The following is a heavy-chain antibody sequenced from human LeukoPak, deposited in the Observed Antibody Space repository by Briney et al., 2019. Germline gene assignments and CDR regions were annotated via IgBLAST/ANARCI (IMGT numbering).Heavy chain of an antibody. D-gene: IGHD6-13*01. CDR2: INHSGST. CDR3: ARAPGIAAAGTHFDF. CDR1: GGSFSGYY. J-gene: IGHJ4*02. Sequence: SETLSHTCAVYGGSFSGYYWSWIRQPPGKGLEWIGEINHSGSTNYNPSLKSRVTISVDTSKNQFSLKLSSVTAGDTAVYYCARAPGIAAAGTHFDFWGQGTLVTVSS. V-gene: IGHV4-34*01.